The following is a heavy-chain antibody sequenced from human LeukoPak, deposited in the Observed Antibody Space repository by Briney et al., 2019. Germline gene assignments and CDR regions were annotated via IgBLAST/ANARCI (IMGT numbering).Heavy chain of an antibody. CDR1: GGTFSSYA. D-gene: IGHD5-24*01. V-gene: IGHV1-69*05. J-gene: IGHJ3*02. CDR3: ASYRNYNAFDI. Sequence: AASVKVSCKASGGTFSSYAISWVRQAPGQGLEWMGGIIPIFGTANYAQKFQGRVTMTRDTSTSTVYMELSSLRSEDTAVYYCASYRNYNAFDIWGQGTMVTVSS. CDR2: IIPIFGTA.